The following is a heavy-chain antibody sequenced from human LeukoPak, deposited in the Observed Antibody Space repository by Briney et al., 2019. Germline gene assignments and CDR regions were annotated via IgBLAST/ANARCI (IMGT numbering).Heavy chain of an antibody. J-gene: IGHJ4*02. CDR1: GGSISGYY. V-gene: IGHV4-59*01. D-gene: IGHD1-14*01. Sequence: PSEALSLTCTVSGGSISGYYWSWIRPPPGKGLEWVGYIYYSGHTNYNPSLKSRVTISVDTSKNQFSLRLISVTAADTAVYYCARGERPGLDYWGQGTLVAVSS. CDR2: IYYSGHT. CDR3: ARGERPGLDY.